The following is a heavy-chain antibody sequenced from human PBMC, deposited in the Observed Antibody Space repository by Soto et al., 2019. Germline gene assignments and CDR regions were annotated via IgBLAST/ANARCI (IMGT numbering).Heavy chain of an antibody. CDR1: GYTLTELS. J-gene: IGHJ5*02. D-gene: IGHD6-13*01. CDR2: FDPEDGET. V-gene: IGHV1-24*01. CDR3: ATRFGVAAAVHWFDP. Sequence: GASVKVSCKVSGYTLTELSMHWVRRAPGKGLEWMGGFDPEDGETIYAQKFQGGVTMTEDTSTDTAYMELSSLRSEDTAVYYCATRFGVAAAVHWFDPWGQGTLVTVSS.